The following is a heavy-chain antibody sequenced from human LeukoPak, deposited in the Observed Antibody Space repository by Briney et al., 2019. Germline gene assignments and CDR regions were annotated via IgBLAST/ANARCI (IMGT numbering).Heavy chain of an antibody. V-gene: IGHV1-2*02. CDR3: ARLLEWSQARDY. CDR1: GYTFTGYC. J-gene: IGHJ4*02. Sequence: ASVKVSCKASGYTFTGYCMHWVRQAPGQGLEWMGWINPNSGGTNYAQKFQGRVTMTRDTSISTAYMELSRLRSDDTAVYYCARLLEWSQARDYWGQGTLVTVSS. CDR2: INPNSGGT. D-gene: IGHD3-3*01.